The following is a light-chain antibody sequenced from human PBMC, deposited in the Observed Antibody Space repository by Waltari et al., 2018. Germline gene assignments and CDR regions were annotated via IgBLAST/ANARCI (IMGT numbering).Light chain of an antibody. CDR3: QQSYSTPLT. CDR1: QSISTS. CDR2: AAS. J-gene: IGKJ4*02. V-gene: IGKV1-39*01. Sequence: DIPMTQSPSSLSASVGDRVTITCRASQSISTSLNWYQQKPGKAPKLLIYAASSFQSGVPSRFSGSGSGTDFTLTINSLQPEDFATYDCQQSYSTPLTGGGGTKVEIK.